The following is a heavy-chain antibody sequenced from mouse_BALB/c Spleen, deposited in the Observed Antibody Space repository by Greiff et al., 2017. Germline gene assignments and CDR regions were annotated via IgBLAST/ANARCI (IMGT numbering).Heavy chain of an antibody. V-gene: IGHV1-80*01. J-gene: IGHJ4*01. CDR3: ARSGGYYGAMDY. Sequence: QVQLQQSGAELVRPGSSVKISCKASGYAFSSYWMNWVKQRPGQGLEWIGQIYPGDGDTNYNGKFKGKATLTADKSSSTAYMQLSSLTSEDSAVYFCARSGGYYGAMDYWGQGTSVTVSS. CDR1: GYAFSSYW. D-gene: IGHD2-3*01. CDR2: IYPGDGDT.